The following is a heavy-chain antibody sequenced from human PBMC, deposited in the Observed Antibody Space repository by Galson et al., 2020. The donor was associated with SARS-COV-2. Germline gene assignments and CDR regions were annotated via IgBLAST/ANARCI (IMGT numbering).Heavy chain of an antibody. J-gene: IGHJ3*01. CDR1: GFTLSSYG. CDR3: ARHFCSRRTCTAVGFDL. D-gene: IGHD2-15*01. CDR2: IGGST. Sequence: TGGSLRLSCAASGFTLSSYGMHWVLQAPGKGLEYVSSIGGSTHYVNSVKGRFSISRDNSKNTLCIQMGSMRAEDMAVYYGARHFCSRRTCTAVGFDLWGQAATATVSS. V-gene: IGHV3-64*01.